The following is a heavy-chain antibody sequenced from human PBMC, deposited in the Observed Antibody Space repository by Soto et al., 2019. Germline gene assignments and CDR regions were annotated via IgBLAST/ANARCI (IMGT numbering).Heavy chain of an antibody. D-gene: IGHD5-18*01. Sequence: SETLSLTCSVSGGSVSSSSYYWGWIRQPPGKGLEWIGSVYYSGTTYYNPSLRSRVTISVDTSKNQFSLKLSSVTAADTAVYYCAILRNDPNSYGYGFDDWGQGTLVTVSS. V-gene: IGHV4-39*01. CDR1: GGSVSSSSYY. CDR3: AILRNDPNSYGYGFDD. J-gene: IGHJ5*02. CDR2: VYYSGTT.